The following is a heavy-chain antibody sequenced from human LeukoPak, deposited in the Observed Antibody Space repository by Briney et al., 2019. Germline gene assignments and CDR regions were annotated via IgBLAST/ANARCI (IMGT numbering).Heavy chain of an antibody. J-gene: IGHJ4*02. Sequence: PSETLSLTCTVSGGSISSYYWSWIRQPPGKGLEWIGYIYTRGSTNYNPSLKSRVTISVDTSKNQFSLKLSSVTAADTAVYFCARGSWFDYWGQGTLVTVSS. V-gene: IGHV4-4*09. CDR1: GGSISSYY. CDR2: IYTRGST. D-gene: IGHD1-26*01. CDR3: ARGSWFDY.